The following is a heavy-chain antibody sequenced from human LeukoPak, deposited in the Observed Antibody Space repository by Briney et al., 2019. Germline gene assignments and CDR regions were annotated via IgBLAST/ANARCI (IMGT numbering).Heavy chain of an antibody. V-gene: IGHV3-23*01. CDR1: GFTFSSYA. J-gene: IGHJ4*02. D-gene: IGHD3-3*01. CDR3: AKDGGLGTYYDFWSGQGGYFDY. CDR2: ISGSGGST. Sequence: GGSLRLSCAASGFTFSSYAMSWVRQAPGKGLEWVSAISGSGGSTYYADSVKGRFTISRDNSRNTLYLQMNSLRAEDTAVYYCAKDGGLGTYYDFWSGQGGYFDYWGQGTLVTVSS.